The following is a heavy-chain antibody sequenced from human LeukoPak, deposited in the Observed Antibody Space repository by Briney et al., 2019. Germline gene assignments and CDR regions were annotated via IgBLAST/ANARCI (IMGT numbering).Heavy chain of an antibody. J-gene: IGHJ3*01. V-gene: IGHV4-4*02. CDR1: GDSISSGNW. Sequence: TSETLSLTCAVSGDSISSGNWWSWVRLPPGKGLEWIGEVYHSGSTNYNPSLKSRVTMSVDKSKNQFSLKLRSVTAADTAIYYFASGVDYGDSGAPDAFDLWGQGTMVTVSS. D-gene: IGHD4-17*01. CDR3: ASGVDYGDSGAPDAFDL. CDR2: VYHSGST.